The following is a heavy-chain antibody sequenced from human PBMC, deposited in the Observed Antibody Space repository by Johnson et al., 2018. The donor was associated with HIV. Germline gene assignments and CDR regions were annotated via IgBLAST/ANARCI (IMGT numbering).Heavy chain of an antibody. V-gene: IGHV3-30-3*01. J-gene: IGHJ3*02. CDR2: ISYDGSNK. CDR1: GFTFSSYA. Sequence: QVQLVESGGGLVQPGGSLRLSCAASGFTFSSYAMHWVRQAPGKGLECVAVISYDGSNKYYADSVKGRFTISRDNSKNTLYLQMNSLRAEDTAVYYCAKEGGYCSGGSCSKEGDAFDIWGQGTMVTVSS. D-gene: IGHD2-15*01. CDR3: AKEGGYCSGGSCSKEGDAFDI.